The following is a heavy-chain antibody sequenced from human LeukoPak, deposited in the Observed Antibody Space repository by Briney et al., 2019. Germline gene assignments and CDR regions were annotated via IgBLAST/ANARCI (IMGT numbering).Heavy chain of an antibody. CDR3: ARSRSGSVAGTSDY. Sequence: GGALRLSCEASGFTFSRYAMSWVRQAPGKGLEWVSSVSTDGDTYYTDSVKGRFTISRDVSRNTLFLQMISLRAEDTALYYCARSRSGSVAGTSDYWGQGTLVIVSS. CDR2: VSTDGDT. CDR1: GFTFSRYA. D-gene: IGHD6-19*01. J-gene: IGHJ4*02. V-gene: IGHV3-23*01.